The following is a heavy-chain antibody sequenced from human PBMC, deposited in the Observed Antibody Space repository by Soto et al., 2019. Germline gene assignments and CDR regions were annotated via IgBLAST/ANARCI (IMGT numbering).Heavy chain of an antibody. Sequence: PSETLSLTCTVSGGSISSYYWSWIRQPPGKGLEWVGYIYYSGSTNYNPSLKSRVTISVATSKNQFPLKLSSVTAADTAVYYCAKTNKFLIPERYYYYGMVVWGQGTTVTVSS. D-gene: IGHD2-2*01. CDR2: IYYSGST. CDR3: AKTNKFLIPERYYYYGMVV. V-gene: IGHV4-59*03. CDR1: GGSISSYY. J-gene: IGHJ6*02.